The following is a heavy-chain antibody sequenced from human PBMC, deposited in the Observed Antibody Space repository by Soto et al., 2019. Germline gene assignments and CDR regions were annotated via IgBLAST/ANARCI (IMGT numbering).Heavy chain of an antibody. V-gene: IGHV4-34*01. CDR3: ARTDIVVVPAAQFDY. CDR2: INHSGST. Sequence: SQTLSLTCAVYGGSFSGYYWSWIRQPPGKGLEWIGEINHSGSTNYNPSLKSRVTISVDTSKNQFSLKLSSVTAADTAVYYCARTDIVVVPAAQFDYWGQGTLVTVSS. D-gene: IGHD2-2*01. J-gene: IGHJ4*02. CDR1: GGSFSGYY.